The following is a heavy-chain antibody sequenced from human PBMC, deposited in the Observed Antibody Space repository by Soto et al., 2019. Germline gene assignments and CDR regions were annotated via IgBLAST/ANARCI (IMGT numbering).Heavy chain of an antibody. CDR1: GFTFSSYA. J-gene: IGHJ6*02. Sequence: GGSLRLSCAASGFTFSSYAMHWVRQAPGKGLEWVAVISYDGSNKYYADSVKGRFTISRDNSKNTLYLQMNSLRAEDTAVYYCARVIRPAAIRARYYYGMDVWGQGTTVTVSS. V-gene: IGHV3-30-3*01. D-gene: IGHD2-21*02. CDR3: ARVIRPAAIRARYYYGMDV. CDR2: ISYDGSNK.